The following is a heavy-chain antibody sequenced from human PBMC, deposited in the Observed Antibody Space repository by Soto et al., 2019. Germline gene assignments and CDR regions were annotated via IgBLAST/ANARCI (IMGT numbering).Heavy chain of an antibody. CDR2: INHSGST. CDR1: GGSFSGYY. V-gene: IGHV4-34*01. J-gene: IGHJ3*02. D-gene: IGHD2-8*02. Sequence: SETLSLTCADYGGSFSGYYWSGIRQTPVKVLEWIGEINHSGSTNYNPSLKSRVTISVDTSKNQFSLKLSSVTAADTAVYYCARRGKTEPIVLLGRGVMYAFDIWGQGTMVTVSS. CDR3: ARRGKTEPIVLLGRGVMYAFDI.